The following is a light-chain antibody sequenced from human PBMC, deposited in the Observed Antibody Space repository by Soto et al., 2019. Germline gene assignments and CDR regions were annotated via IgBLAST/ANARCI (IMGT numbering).Light chain of an antibody. V-gene: IGKV1-33*01. J-gene: IGKJ4*01. Sequence: DIQMTQSPSSLSAFVGDRVTITCQASQDINIYLNWYQQKPGKAPKLLIYDASNLATWVPSKFSGGRSVTDFTFTISSLQPEDIATYYCQQYGNLPLSFGGGTKVEIK. CDR1: QDINIY. CDR2: DAS. CDR3: QQYGNLPLS.